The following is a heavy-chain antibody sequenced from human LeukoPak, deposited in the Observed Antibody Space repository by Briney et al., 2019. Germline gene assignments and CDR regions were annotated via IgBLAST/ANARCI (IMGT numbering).Heavy chain of an antibody. D-gene: IGHD5-24*01. CDR3: ARAEMATILDY. CDR1: GFTFSSYS. J-gene: IGHJ4*02. V-gene: IGHV3-21*01. CDR2: ISSSSSYI. Sequence: GGSLRLSCAASGFTFSSYSMNWVRQAPGKGLEWVSSISSSSSYIYYADSVKGRFTISRDNAKNPLYLQMNSLRAEDTAVYYCARAEMATILDYWGQGTLVTVSS.